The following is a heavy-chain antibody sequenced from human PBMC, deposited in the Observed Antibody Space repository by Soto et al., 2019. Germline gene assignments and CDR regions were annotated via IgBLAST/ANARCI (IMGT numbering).Heavy chain of an antibody. D-gene: IGHD3-3*01. CDR3: ARRPHYEDSNWFDP. V-gene: IGHV1-18*04. J-gene: IGHJ5*02. Sequence: QVQLVQSGAAVKKPGASVKVSCKASGYTFITYGISWVRQAPGQGLEWMGWISGYTGNTNYAQKIQGRATMTTDTSTSTAYMELRSLRTDDTAVYYCARRPHYEDSNWFDPWGQGTLVTVSS. CDR1: GYTFITYG. CDR2: ISGYTGNT.